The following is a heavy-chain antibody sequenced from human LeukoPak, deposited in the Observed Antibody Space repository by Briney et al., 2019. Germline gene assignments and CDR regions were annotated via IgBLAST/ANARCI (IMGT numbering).Heavy chain of an antibody. J-gene: IGHJ4*02. D-gene: IGHD3-22*01. CDR1: GGTFSRFT. Sequence: SVKVSCKASGGTFSRFTISWVRQAPGQGFEWMGGITPIFGTADFAQKFQGRVSITADESTSTAFMELSSLRSEDTAVYYCAREWGLESSGYYYAYWGQGTLVTVSS. CDR2: ITPIFGTA. CDR3: AREWGLESSGYYYAY. V-gene: IGHV1-69*13.